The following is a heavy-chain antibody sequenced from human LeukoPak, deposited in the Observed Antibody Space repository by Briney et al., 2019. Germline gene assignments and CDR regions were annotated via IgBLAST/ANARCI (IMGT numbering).Heavy chain of an antibody. CDR1: GFTFSGYG. CDR2: ISGSGGTT. Sequence: PGGSLRLSCAASGFTFSGYGMNWVRQAPGKGLEWVSGISGSGGTTYYADSVKGRFTISRDNSKNSLSLQVSSLRAEDTAVYYCAKTNGYYSDWGQGTLVTVSS. CDR3: AKTNGYYSD. D-gene: IGHD3-22*01. J-gene: IGHJ4*02. V-gene: IGHV3-23*01.